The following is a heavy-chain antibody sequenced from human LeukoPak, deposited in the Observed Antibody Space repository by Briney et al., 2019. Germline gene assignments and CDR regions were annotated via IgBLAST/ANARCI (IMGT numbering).Heavy chain of an antibody. J-gene: IGHJ5*02. CDR3: ARDLTMKSDWFDP. D-gene: IGHD3-22*01. V-gene: IGHV1-18*04. CDR2: ISAYNGNT. Sequence: ASVKVSFKASGYPFTSHGISWVRPAPGQGVGWMGWISAYNGNTNYAQKLPGRVTMTTDTSTSTAYMELRSLRSDDTAVYYCARDLTMKSDWFDPWGQGTLVTVSS. CDR1: GYPFTSHG.